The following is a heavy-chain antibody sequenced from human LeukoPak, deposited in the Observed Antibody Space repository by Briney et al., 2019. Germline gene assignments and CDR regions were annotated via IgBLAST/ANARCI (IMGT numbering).Heavy chain of an antibody. CDR3: ARLVRDYYDSSGYQTTFDY. D-gene: IGHD3-22*01. CDR1: GFTFDDYG. J-gene: IGHJ4*02. V-gene: IGHV3-20*04. CDR2: INWNGGST. Sequence: GGSLRLSCAASGFTFDDYGVSWVRQAPGKGLEWVSGINWNGGSTGYADSVKGRFTISRDNAKNSLYLQMNSLRAEDTALYYCARLVRDYYDSSGYQTTFDYWGQGTLVTVSS.